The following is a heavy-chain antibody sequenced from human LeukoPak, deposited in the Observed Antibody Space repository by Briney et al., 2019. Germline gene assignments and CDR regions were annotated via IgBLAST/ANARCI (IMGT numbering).Heavy chain of an antibody. J-gene: IGHJ4*02. CDR3: ARVKVGALDY. CDR2: IYYSGST. CDR1: GGSISSYY. Sequence: SETLSLTCTVSGGSISSYYWSWIRQPPGKGLEWIGYIYYSGSTYYNPSLKSRVTISVDTSKNQFSLKLSSVTAADTAVYYCARVKVGALDYWGQETLVTVSS. V-gene: IGHV4-59*08.